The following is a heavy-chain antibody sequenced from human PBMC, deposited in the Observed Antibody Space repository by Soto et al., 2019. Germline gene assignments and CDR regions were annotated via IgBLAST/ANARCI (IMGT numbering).Heavy chain of an antibody. CDR2: ISDTVGTT. Sequence: GGSLRLSCEASGFIFGAYAMAWVRQAPGKGLEWVASISDTVGTTYYADSVKGRFTISRDKSKHTLFLQMNSLRVDDTAVYYCAKAQWLLGGDYFDSWGQGTLVTVSS. CDR3: AKAQWLLGGDYFDS. V-gene: IGHV3-23*01. CDR1: GFIFGAYA. J-gene: IGHJ4*02. D-gene: IGHD6-19*01.